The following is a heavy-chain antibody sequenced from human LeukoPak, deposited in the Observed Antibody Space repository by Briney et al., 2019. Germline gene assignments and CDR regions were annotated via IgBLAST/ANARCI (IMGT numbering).Heavy chain of an antibody. CDR2: ISYDGRNK. D-gene: IGHD4-11*01. CDR1: GFTFNNYG. V-gene: IGHV3-30*03. Sequence: GGSLRLSWAASGFTFNNYGMHWVRQAPGKGMEWVAVISYDGRNKHYPDSVKGRFTISRDNSRNTLYLQMNSLRAEDTAVYYCASPLIYDYTNRFSQYWGQGTLVTVSS. J-gene: IGHJ4*02. CDR3: ASPLIYDYTNRFSQY.